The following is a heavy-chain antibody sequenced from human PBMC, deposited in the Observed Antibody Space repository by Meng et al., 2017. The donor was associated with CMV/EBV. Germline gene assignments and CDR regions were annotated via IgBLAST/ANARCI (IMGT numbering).Heavy chain of an antibody. V-gene: IGHV1-2*02. D-gene: IGHD1-1*01. Sequence: QAQRGEPGAEVKSPGASVKVSCQTSGYRFSDHYMHWVRQAPGQGLEWMGWIYPNSGGTHYAQKFQDRVTMTRDTSISTVYMELSRLTSDDTAVYYCVRDHNWGPDYWGQGTLVTVSS. CDR3: VRDHNWGPDY. CDR1: GYRFSDHY. CDR2: IYPNSGGT. J-gene: IGHJ4*02.